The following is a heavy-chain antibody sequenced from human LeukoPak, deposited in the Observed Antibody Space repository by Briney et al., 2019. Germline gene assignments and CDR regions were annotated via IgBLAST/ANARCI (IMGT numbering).Heavy chain of an antibody. CDR2: IRSTGGTI. V-gene: IGHV3-48*04. D-gene: IGHD2-2*01. CDR1: GLTFSSNS. CDR3: AKGASIVVVPAALGFSYYMDV. Sequence: GGSLRLSCAASGLTFSSNSMNWVRQAPGKGLEWVSYIRSTGGTIYYAVSMKGRFTISRDNAKNSLYLQMNSRRVEDTAVYYCAKGASIVVVPAALGFSYYMDVWGKGTTVTVSS. J-gene: IGHJ6*03.